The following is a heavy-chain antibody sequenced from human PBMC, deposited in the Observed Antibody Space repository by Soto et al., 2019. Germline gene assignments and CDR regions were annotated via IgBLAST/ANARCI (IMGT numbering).Heavy chain of an antibody. CDR2: IKQDGSEK. CDR1: GFTFSSYW. D-gene: IGHD4-17*01. Sequence: GGSLRLSCAASGFTFSSYWMSWVRQAPGKGLEWVANIKQDGSEKYYVDSVKGRFTISRDNAKNSLYLQMNSLRAEDTAVYYCARAPDYCDYEVRAFDIWGQGTLVTVSS. J-gene: IGHJ3*02. CDR3: ARAPDYCDYEVRAFDI. V-gene: IGHV3-7*01.